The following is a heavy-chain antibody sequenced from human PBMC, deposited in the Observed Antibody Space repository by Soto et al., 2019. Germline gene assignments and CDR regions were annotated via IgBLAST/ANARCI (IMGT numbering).Heavy chain of an antibody. CDR2: FDPEDSET. D-gene: IGHD6-13*01. V-gene: IGHV1-24*01. CDR3: ATSSSGQQLYYFDY. CDR1: GYTLTELS. Sequence: ASVKVSCEVSGYTLTELSMHWVRQAPGKGLEWMGGFDPEDSETIYAQKFQGRVTMTEDTSTDTAYMELSSLRSEDTAVYYCATSSSGQQLYYFDYWGQGTLVTVSS. J-gene: IGHJ4*02.